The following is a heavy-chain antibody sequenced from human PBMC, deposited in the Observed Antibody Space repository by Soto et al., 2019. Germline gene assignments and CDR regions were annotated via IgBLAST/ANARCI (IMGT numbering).Heavy chain of an antibody. CDR1: GFTFSSYA. CDR2: ISYDGSNK. V-gene: IGHV3-30-3*01. Sequence: GGSLRLSCAASGFTFSSYAMHWVRQAPGKGLEWVAVISYDGSNKYYADSVKGRFTISRDNSKNTLYLQMNSLRAEDTAVYYCARGKKAFWSGYKDYYYYYGMDVWGQGTTVTVSS. J-gene: IGHJ6*02. CDR3: ARGKKAFWSGYKDYYYYYGMDV. D-gene: IGHD3-3*01.